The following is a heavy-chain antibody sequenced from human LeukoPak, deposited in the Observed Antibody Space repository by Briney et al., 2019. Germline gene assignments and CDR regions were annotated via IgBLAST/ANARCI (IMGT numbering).Heavy chain of an antibody. Sequence: VASVKVSCRASGYTFTSYYMHWVRQAPGQGLEWMGIINASGGSTSYAQKFQGRVTMTRDMSTSTVYMELSSLRSEDTAVYYCARNRFDIVVVPAAPYNWFDPWGQGTLVTVSS. J-gene: IGHJ5*02. D-gene: IGHD2-2*01. CDR3: ARNRFDIVVVPAAPYNWFDP. V-gene: IGHV1-46*01. CDR2: INASGGST. CDR1: GYTFTSYY.